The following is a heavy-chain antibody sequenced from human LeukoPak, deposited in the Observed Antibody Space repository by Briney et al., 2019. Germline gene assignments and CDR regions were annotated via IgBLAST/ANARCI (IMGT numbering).Heavy chain of an antibody. CDR1: GGSFSGYY. J-gene: IGHJ6*03. V-gene: IGHV4-34*01. Sequence: SETLSLTCAVYGGSFSGYYWSWIRQPPGKGREWIGEINHSGSTNYNPSLKSRVTISVDTSKNQFSLKLSSVTAADTAVYYCASFSPYYYYMDVWGKGTTVTVSS. CDR3: ASFSPYYYYMDV. D-gene: IGHD3-3*01. CDR2: INHSGST.